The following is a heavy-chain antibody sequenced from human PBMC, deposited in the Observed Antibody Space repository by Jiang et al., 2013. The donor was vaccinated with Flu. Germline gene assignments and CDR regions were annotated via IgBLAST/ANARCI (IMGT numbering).Heavy chain of an antibody. Sequence: SGAEVKKPGASVRVSCKASGYTFNAYFIHWVRQAPGQGLEWMGRINPNSGDTNYAQKFQDWVTMTRDTSINTAYMEVNSLRSDDTAIYYCARAYYYDSSAYYFDYWGKGTLVTVSS. CDR3: ARAYYYDSSAYYFDY. CDR1: GYTFNAYF. CDR2: INPNSGDT. J-gene: IGHJ4*02. D-gene: IGHD3-22*01. V-gene: IGHV1-2*04.